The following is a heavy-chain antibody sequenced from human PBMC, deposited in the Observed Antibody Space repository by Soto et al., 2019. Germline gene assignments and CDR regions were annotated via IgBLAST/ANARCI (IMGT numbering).Heavy chain of an antibody. J-gene: IGHJ4*02. V-gene: IGHV4-59*01. D-gene: IGHD6-19*01. CDR2: FYYSGST. CDR1: CGSISSYY. Sequence: SETLSLTCTVSCGSISSYYWSWIRQPPGKGLEWIGCFYYSGSTNYNPSLKSRVTISVDTSKKQFSLKLSSVTAADTAVYYCARGGWKLFDYWGQGTLVTVS. CDR3: ARGGWKLFDY.